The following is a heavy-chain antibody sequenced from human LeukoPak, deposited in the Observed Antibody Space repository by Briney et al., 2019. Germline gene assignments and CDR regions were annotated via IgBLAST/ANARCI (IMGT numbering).Heavy chain of an antibody. CDR1: GFTVSTDY. Sequence: GGSLRLSCAASGFTVSTDYMSWVRQAPGEGLEWVSVIYSDGRTYYADSVKGRFTISRDNSKNTLYLQMNSLRAEDTAVYYCARDSGRFDVFDIWGQGTMVTVSS. D-gene: IGHD3-10*01. J-gene: IGHJ3*02. V-gene: IGHV3-53*01. CDR2: IYSDGRT. CDR3: ARDSGRFDVFDI.